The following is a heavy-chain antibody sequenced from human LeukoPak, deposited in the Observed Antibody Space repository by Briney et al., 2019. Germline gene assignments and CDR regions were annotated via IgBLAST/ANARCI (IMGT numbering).Heavy chain of an antibody. V-gene: IGHV1-24*01. D-gene: IGHD3-22*01. Sequence: ASVKVSCKASGGTFSSYAISWVRQAPGKGLEWMGGFDPEDGETIYAQKFQGRVTMTEDTSTDTAYMELSSLRSEDTAVYYCATDGEDSSGYFGYWGQGTLVTVSS. CDR1: GGTFSSYA. CDR3: ATDGEDSSGYFGY. J-gene: IGHJ4*02. CDR2: FDPEDGET.